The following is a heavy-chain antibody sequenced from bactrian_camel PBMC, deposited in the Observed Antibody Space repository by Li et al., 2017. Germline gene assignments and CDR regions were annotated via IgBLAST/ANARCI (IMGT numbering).Heavy chain of an antibody. CDR2: IATGSGNT. CDR3: AADRRGCGWWPTTY. J-gene: IGHJ4*01. CDR1: GYTYNRNC. V-gene: IGHV3S25*01. Sequence: QLVESGGGSVQAGGSLRLSCAASGYTYNRNCMAWFRQAPGKGREGVARIATGSGNTYYADSVKGRFTVSQDNAKNTVYLQMNSLKPEDTGMYYCAADRRGCGWWPTTYWGRGTQVTVS. D-gene: IGHD7*01.